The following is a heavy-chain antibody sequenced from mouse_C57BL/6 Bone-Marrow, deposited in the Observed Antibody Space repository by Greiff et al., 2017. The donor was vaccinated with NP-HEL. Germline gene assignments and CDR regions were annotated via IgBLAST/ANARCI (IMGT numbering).Heavy chain of an antibody. D-gene: IGHD4-1*01. CDR3: ARDGSWVDY. CDR2: ISYDGST. J-gene: IGHJ2*01. CDR1: GYSITSGYY. Sequence: EVQRVESGPGLVKPSQSLSLTCSVTGYSITSGYYWNWIRQFPGNKLEWMGYISYDGSTNYNPSLKNRIPITRDTSKNQFFLKLKSVTTEDTATYYCARDGSWVDYWGQGTTLTVSS. V-gene: IGHV3-6*01.